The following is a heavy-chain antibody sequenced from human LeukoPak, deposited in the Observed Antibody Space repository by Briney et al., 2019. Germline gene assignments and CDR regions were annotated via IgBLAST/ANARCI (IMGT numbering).Heavy chain of an antibody. CDR2: IYPGDSDT. J-gene: IGHJ4*02. CDR1: GYSFTSYW. V-gene: IGHV5-51*01. CDR3: ARLLFYGGNSGYFDY. D-gene: IGHD4-23*01. Sequence: GESLKISCKGSGYSFTSYWIGWVRQMPGKGLEWMGIIYPGDSDTRYSPSFQGQVTIPADKSISTAYLQWSSLKASDTAMYYCARLLFYGGNSGYFDYWGQGTLVTVPS.